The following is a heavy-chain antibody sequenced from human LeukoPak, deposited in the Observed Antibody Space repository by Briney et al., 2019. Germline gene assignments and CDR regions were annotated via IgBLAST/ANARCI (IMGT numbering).Heavy chain of an antibody. D-gene: IGHD3-10*01. CDR1: GFTFRKYG. CDR3: AKDRGFEFASGSSELES. Sequence: GGSLRLSCVGSGFTFRKYGMHWVRQAPGKGLEWVAVTSFDGSSKYHTDSVKGRFTISRDNSKNTAYLQMNSLRPEDTAIYYCAKDRGFEFASGSSELESWGQGTLVTVSS. V-gene: IGHV3-30*18. J-gene: IGHJ5*01. CDR2: TSFDGSSK.